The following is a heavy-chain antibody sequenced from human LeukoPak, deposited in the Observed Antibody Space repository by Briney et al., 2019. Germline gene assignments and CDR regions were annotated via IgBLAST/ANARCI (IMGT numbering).Heavy chain of an antibody. CDR1: VGSISSDH. J-gene: IGHJ4*02. CDR3: AREMAGRVKFAY. Sequence: PSETLSLICTVSVGSISSDHWNWIRQRAGKGLEWLGRVFGGGSTNHNPSLQSRVSMSVDTSKNPFSLHLNSVTAADTAVYYCAREMAGRVKFAYWGQGSLVTVSS. CDR2: VFGGGST. D-gene: IGHD6-19*01. V-gene: IGHV4-4*07.